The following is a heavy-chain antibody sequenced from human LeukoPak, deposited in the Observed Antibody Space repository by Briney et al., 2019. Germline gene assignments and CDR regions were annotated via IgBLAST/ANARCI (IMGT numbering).Heavy chain of an antibody. CDR1: GGSFSGYY. J-gene: IGHJ6*02. CDR3: ARGKYSYGYSYRSYGMDV. CDR2: INHSGST. D-gene: IGHD5-18*01. V-gene: IGHV4-34*01. Sequence: SETLSLTCAVYGGSFSGYYWSWIRQPPGKGLEWNGEINHSGSTNYNPSLKSRVTISVDTSKNQFSLKLSSVTAAVTAMYYCARGKYSYGYSYRSYGMDVWGQGTTVTVSS.